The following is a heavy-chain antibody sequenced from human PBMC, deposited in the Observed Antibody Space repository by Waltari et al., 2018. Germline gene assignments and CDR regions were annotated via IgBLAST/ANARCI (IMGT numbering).Heavy chain of an antibody. J-gene: IGHJ3*02. Sequence: QVQLQESGPGLVKPSETLSLTCTVPGGSISSHYWSWIRHPPGKGLEWIGYIYSSGSTNYNPSLKSRVTISVDTSKNQFSLKLSSVTAADTAVYYCARGDIGAFDIWGQGTMVTVSS. CDR2: IYSSGST. CDR3: ARGDIGAFDI. D-gene: IGHD2-15*01. CDR1: GGSISSHY. V-gene: IGHV4-59*11.